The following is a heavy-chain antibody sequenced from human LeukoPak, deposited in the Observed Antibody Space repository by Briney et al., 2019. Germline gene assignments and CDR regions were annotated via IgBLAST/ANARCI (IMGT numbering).Heavy chain of an antibody. D-gene: IGHD1-26*01. V-gene: IGHV4-34*01. J-gene: IGHJ4*02. CDR2: INHSGST. CDR1: GGSFSGYY. CDR3: SRARYGSYYPY. Sequence: PWETLSLTCAVYGGSFSGYYWSWIRQPPGKGLEWIGEINHSGSTNYNPSLKSRVTISVDTSKNQFSLKLSSVTAADTAVYYCSRARYGSYYPYLGQGALVTVSS.